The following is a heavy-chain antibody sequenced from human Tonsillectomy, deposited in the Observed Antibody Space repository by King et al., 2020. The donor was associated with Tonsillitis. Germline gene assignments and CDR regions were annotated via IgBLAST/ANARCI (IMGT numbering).Heavy chain of an antibody. CDR1: GGSINSVDYY. CDR3: ARARIYYFDH. J-gene: IGHJ4*02. CDR2: SFYNGKT. D-gene: IGHD2-15*01. V-gene: IGHV4-30-4*01. Sequence: QLQESGPGLVKPSQTLSLTCTVSGGSINSVDYYWSWIRQPPGKGLEGIGSSFYNGKTYYNPSLQSRTTLSIDTSKNHFSPKLTSVTAADTAVYYCARARIYYFDHWGQGTLVTVSS.